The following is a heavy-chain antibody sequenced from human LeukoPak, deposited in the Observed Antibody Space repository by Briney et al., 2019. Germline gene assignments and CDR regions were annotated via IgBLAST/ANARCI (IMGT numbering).Heavy chain of an antibody. CDR3: GASGSYYTPSYY. J-gene: IGHJ4*02. D-gene: IGHD3-10*01. Sequence: RGSLRLSCVISDFPVSDNYMSWVRQAPGRGLEWVSVISNYGVTHYADSVKGRFTISRDDSNDTVFLQMSSLRPEDTAVYYCGASGSYYTPSYYWGQGTLVTVSS. V-gene: IGHV3-53*01. CDR1: DFPVSDNY. CDR2: ISNYGVT.